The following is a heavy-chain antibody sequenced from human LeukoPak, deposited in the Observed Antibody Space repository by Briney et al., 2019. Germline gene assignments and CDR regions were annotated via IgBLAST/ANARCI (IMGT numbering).Heavy chain of an antibody. CDR3: ARDFAAVRGSGDY. J-gene: IGHJ4*02. CDR1: GFTFSSYW. CDR2: IKQDGSEK. Sequence: GGSLRLSCAASGFTFSSYWMSWVRQAPGKGLEWVANIKQDGSEKYYVDSVKGRFTISRDNAKNSLYLQMNSLRAEDTAVYYCARDFAAVRGSGDYWGQGTLVTVSS. V-gene: IGHV3-7*01. D-gene: IGHD3-10*01.